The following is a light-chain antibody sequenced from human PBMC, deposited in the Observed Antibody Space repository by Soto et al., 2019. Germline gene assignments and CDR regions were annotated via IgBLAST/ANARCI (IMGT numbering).Light chain of an antibody. V-gene: IGKV3-20*01. CDR1: QSVSSTY. CDR2: GAS. CDR3: QQYTNTNNPWM. J-gene: IGKJ1*01. Sequence: EIVLTQSPGTLSFSPGERATLSCRASQSVSSTYLAWYQQKPGQAPRLLIYGASSRATGIPDRFSGSGSGTEFTLIISGLQPEDSATYYCQQYTNTNNPWMFGQGTKGDIK.